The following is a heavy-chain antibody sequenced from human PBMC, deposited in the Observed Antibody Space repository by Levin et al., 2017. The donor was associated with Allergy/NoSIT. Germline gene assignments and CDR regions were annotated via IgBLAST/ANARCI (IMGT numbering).Heavy chain of an antibody. CDR1: GYTFTGYY. J-gene: IGHJ4*02. V-gene: IGHV1-2*02. D-gene: IGHD5-24*01. CDR2: INPNSGDT. CDR3: ARVIRDGYNSGSYYFDY. Sequence: ASVKVSCKTSGYTFTGYYMHWLRQAPAQGLEWMGWINPNSGDTNYAQRFQGRVTMTRDTSISTAYMDLSRLRSDDTAVYYCARVIRDGYNSGSYYFDYWGQGTLVTVSS.